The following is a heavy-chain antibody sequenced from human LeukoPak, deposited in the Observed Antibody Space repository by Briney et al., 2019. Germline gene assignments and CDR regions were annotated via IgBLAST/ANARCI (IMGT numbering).Heavy chain of an antibody. CDR2: INPISGGT. J-gene: IGHJ4*02. CDR3: ARDRGRNWGSDY. CDR1: GYTFSDYY. D-gene: IGHD7-27*01. Sequence: ASVKVSCKASGYTFSDYYMHWVRQAPGQGLEWVGWINPISGGTDYAQKFQGRVTMTRDTSITTAYIELSRLRSDDTAVYYCARDRGRNWGSDYWGQGTLVTVSS. V-gene: IGHV1-2*02.